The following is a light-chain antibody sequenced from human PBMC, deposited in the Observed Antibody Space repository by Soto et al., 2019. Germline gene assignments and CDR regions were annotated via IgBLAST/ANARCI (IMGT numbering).Light chain of an antibody. Sequence: QSVLTQPPSASGTPGQRITISCSGSSSNIGSHSVNWYQQLPGTAPKLLIYRSSQRPSGVPDRLPGSNSGTSAYLAISGLQSGDEADYYCALWDDSLNGPVFGGGTKLTVL. CDR1: SSNIGSHS. CDR2: RSS. V-gene: IGLV1-44*01. CDR3: ALWDDSLNGPV. J-gene: IGLJ3*02.